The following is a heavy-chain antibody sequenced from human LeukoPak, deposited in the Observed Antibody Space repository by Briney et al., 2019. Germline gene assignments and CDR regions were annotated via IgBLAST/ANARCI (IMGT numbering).Heavy chain of an antibody. V-gene: IGHV1-18*01. D-gene: IGHD3-3*01. J-gene: IGHJ5*02. CDR3: ARVPSNRIAKNWFDP. Sequence: GASVKVSCEASGYTFTSYGISWVRQAPGQGREWMGWISAYNGNTNYAQKLQGRVNMTTDTSASTAYMELRSLRSDDTAVYYCARVPSNRIAKNWFDPWGQGTLVTVSS. CDR2: ISAYNGNT. CDR1: GYTFTSYG.